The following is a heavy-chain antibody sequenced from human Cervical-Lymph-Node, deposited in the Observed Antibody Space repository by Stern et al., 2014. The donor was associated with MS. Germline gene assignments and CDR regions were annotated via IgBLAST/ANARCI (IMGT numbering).Heavy chain of an antibody. V-gene: IGHV3-7*03. Sequence: EVQLVESGGGLVQPGGSMRLSCAASGFTFSNSWMDWVRQAPGQGLEWVANIKPDGTEKNYVDSVKGRLTISRDNAKSSRYLQMNSLRAEDTAVYYGVREGDWNHEYWGQGTLVTVSS. CDR1: GFTFSNSW. J-gene: IGHJ4*02. CDR2: IKPDGTEK. CDR3: VREGDWNHEY. D-gene: IGHD1-1*01.